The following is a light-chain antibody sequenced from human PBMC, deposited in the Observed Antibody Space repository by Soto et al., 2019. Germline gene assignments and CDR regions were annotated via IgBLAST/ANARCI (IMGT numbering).Light chain of an antibody. CDR3: QQSYSTPYT. J-gene: IGKJ2*01. CDR1: QNIITS. V-gene: IGKV1-39*01. CDR2: SAS. Sequence: DIQVNQSPSSLSASVGDKVTITCRASQNIITSLNWYQQKLGNAPKLLIYSASSLQIGVPSRFSGSRSGTDFTLTISSRQPEDLATYFCQQSYSTPYTFGQGTKLEIK.